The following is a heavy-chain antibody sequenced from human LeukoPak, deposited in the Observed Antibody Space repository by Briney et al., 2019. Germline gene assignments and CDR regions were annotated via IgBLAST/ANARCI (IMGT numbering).Heavy chain of an antibody. J-gene: IGHJ4*02. CDR1: GYSISSGYY. CDR2: IYHSGST. Sequence: SETLSLTCTVSGYSISSGYYWGWIRPPPGKGLEWIGSIYHSGSTYYNPSLKSRVTISVDTSKNQFSLKLSSVTAADTAVYYCASDYGDLDYWGQGTLVTVSS. D-gene: IGHD4-17*01. V-gene: IGHV4-38-2*02. CDR3: ASDYGDLDY.